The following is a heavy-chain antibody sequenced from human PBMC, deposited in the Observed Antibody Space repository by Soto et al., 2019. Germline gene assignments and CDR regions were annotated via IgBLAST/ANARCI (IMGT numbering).Heavy chain of an antibody. CDR3: ARSLTEGYCTITGCYTRPLYCMGG. CDR2: INPNSGGT. D-gene: IGHD2-2*02. V-gene: IGHV1-2*02. CDR1: GYTFSGYY. J-gene: IGHJ6*01. Sequence: ASVKVSCKASGYTFSGYYIHWLRQAPGQGLEWMGWINPNSGGTNYAQKFQGRVTVTRDTPTSTAYMELSRLTSDDTAVYYCARSLTEGYCTITGCYTRPLYCMGGLGQGTRVAVSS.